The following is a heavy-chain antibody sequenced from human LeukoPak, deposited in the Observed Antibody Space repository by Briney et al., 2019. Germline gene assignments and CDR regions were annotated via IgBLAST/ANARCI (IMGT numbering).Heavy chain of an antibody. CDR3: ARDHPRMDWFDP. Sequence: PGGSLRLSCAASGFTFSSYSMNWVRQAPGKGLEWVSSISSSSSYIYYADSVKGRFTISRDNAKNSLYLQMNSLRAEDTAVYYCARDHPRMDWFDPWGRGTLVTVSS. V-gene: IGHV3-21*01. CDR2: ISSSSSYI. CDR1: GFTFSSYS. J-gene: IGHJ5*02.